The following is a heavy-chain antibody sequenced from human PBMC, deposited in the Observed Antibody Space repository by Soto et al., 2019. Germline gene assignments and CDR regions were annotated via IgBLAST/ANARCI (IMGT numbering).Heavy chain of an antibody. CDR1: GYTFTSYG. CDR3: ARGGRYYDSTGYGDIDY. J-gene: IGHJ4*02. V-gene: IGHV1-18*01. CDR2: ISAYNGNT. Sequence: ASVKVSCKASGYTFTSYGISWVRQAPGQGLEWMGWISAYNGNTNYAQKLQGRVTMTTDTSTSTAYMELRSLRSDDTAVYYCARGGRYYDSTGYGDIDYRGQGTLVTVSS. D-gene: IGHD3-22*01.